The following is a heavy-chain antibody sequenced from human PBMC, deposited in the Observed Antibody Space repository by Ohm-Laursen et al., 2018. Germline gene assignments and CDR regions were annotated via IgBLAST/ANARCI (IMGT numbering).Heavy chain of an antibody. Sequence: TQTLTLTCTFSGFSLSSSGMCVSWIRQPPGKALEWLARIDWDDDKYYTTSLKTRLTISKDTSKDQVVLTMTNMDPVDTATYYCARLSGSYHFDYWGQGTLVTVSS. CDR1: GFSLSSSGMC. V-gene: IGHV2-70*11. J-gene: IGHJ4*02. CDR3: ARLSGSYHFDY. CDR2: IDWDDDK. D-gene: IGHD1-26*01.